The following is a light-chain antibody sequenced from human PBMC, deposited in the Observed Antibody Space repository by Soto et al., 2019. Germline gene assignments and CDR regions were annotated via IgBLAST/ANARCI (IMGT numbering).Light chain of an antibody. CDR1: SSDVGDYNY. V-gene: IGLV2-11*01. CDR3: CSFAGSYTVWV. CDR2: DVS. J-gene: IGLJ3*02. Sequence: QSALTQPRSVSGSPGQSVTISCTGTSSDVGDYNYVSWYQQYPGKAPKLVIYDVSKRPSGVPDRFSGSKSGNTASLTISGLQAEHEADYYCCSFAGSYTVWVFGGGTKLTVL.